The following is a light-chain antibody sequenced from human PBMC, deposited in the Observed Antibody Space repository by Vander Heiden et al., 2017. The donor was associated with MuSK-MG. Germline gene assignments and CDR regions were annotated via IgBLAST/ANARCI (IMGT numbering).Light chain of an antibody. CDR1: QSISSY. Sequence: DIQMTQSPSSLSASVADRVTITCRASQSISSYLNWYQQKPGKAPKLLIYAASSLHTGVPSRFSGSGSGTDFTLTISSLQPEDFATYYCQQSDSTPGTFGQGTKVEIK. V-gene: IGKV1-39*01. J-gene: IGKJ1*01. CDR3: QQSDSTPGT. CDR2: AAS.